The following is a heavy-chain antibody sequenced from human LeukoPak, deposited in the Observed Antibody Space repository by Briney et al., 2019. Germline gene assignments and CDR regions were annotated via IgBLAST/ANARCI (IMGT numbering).Heavy chain of an antibody. CDR3: AKQLVRGVNPLDY. V-gene: IGHV3-30*18. J-gene: IGHJ4*02. D-gene: IGHD3-10*01. Sequence: GGSLRLSCAASGFSFSTYGMHWVRQAPGKGLEWVAVIAFDGTYKDYADSVKGRFTISRDNSENTMFLQMNSLRAEDTAVYYCAKQLVRGVNPLDYWGQGALVTVS. CDR2: IAFDGTYK. CDR1: GFSFSTYG.